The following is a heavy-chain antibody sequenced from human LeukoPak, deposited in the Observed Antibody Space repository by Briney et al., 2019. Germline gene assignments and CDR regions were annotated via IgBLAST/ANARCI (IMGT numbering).Heavy chain of an antibody. J-gene: IGHJ5*02. V-gene: IGHV4-30-4*08. D-gene: IGHD3-10*01. CDR3: ARAGIYGSGSYSPNWFDP. Sequence: PSQTLSLTCTVSGGSISSGDYYWSWIRQPPGKGLEWIGYIYYSGSTYCNPSLKSRVTISVATSKNQFSLKLSSVTAADTAVYYCARAGIYGSGSYSPNWFDPWGQGTLVTVSS. CDR1: GGSISSGDYY. CDR2: IYYSGST.